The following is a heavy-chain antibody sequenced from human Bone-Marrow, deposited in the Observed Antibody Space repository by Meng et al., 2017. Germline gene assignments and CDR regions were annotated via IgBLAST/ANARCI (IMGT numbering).Heavy chain of an antibody. CDR1: GFTFSSYN. J-gene: IGHJ4*02. D-gene: IGHD3-9*01. CDR2: INTDASST. V-gene: IGHV3-74*03. Sequence: LLGGPGGGLVHAGGSLRLSCAASGFTFSSYNMHWVRQTPGEGLVWVSRINTDASSTTYADSVKGRFTISRDDAKNTVYLQMNSLRAEDTAVYYCARDADWVIFDHWGQGALVTVSS. CDR3: ARDADWVIFDH.